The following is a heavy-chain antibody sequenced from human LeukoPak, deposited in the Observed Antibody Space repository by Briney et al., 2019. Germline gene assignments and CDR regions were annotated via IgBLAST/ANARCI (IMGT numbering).Heavy chain of an antibody. CDR2: ISSSGYTI. CDR1: GFTFSHYE. CDR3: AREDCSSTSCYDPSVSDY. V-gene: IGHV3-48*03. D-gene: IGHD2-2*01. Sequence: GGSLRLSCEASGFTFSHYEMNWVRQAPGKGMEWVSYISSSGYTIYYADSVKGRFTISRDNAKNSLYLQMNSLRAEDTAVYYCAREDCSSTSCYDPSVSDYWGQGTLVTVSS. J-gene: IGHJ4*02.